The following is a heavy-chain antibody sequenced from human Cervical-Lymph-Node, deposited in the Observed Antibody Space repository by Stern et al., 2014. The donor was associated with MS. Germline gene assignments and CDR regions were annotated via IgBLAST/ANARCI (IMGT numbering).Heavy chain of an antibody. D-gene: IGHD6-19*01. V-gene: IGHV3-9*01. CDR3: GKARGVAVIRGWALDY. J-gene: IGHJ4*02. CDR2: ISWNSGSI. Sequence: EVQLVESGGGLVQPGRSLRLSCAASGFTFDDYAMHWVRQAPGKGLEWVSGISWNSGSIGYADSVKGRFTIPRNNAKNSLYLQMNSLGAEGTALFYCGKARGVAVIRGWALDYWGQGTLVTVSS. CDR1: GFTFDDYA.